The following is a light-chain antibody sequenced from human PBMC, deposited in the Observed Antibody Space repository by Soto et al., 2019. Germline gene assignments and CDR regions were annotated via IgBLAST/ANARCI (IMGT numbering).Light chain of an antibody. CDR3: QLHVSSPHT. J-gene: IGKJ2*01. V-gene: IGKV3-20*01. CDR2: AST. CDR1: QSVTSNH. Sequence: ENVLTQSPCALSLSPGERANLSCRASQSVTSNHLAWYQQKPGQAPRLLIFASTGRATGIPRMGKGSRPVPDRSLTLPALLLEDFASYYCQLHVSSPHTLGKGTQLDIK.